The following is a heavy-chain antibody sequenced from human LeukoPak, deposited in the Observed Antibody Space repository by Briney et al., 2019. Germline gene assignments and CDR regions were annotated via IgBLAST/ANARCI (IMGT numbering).Heavy chain of an antibody. J-gene: IGHJ5*02. V-gene: IGHV3-74*01. CDR2: INSDGVNT. CDR3: ARDLGQYYDTSDNWFDP. CDR1: GFTFSNYW. Sequence: PGGSLRLSRAASGFTFSNYWMHWVRQAPGKGLVWVSRINSDGVNTSHADSVKGRSTISRDNAKNTLNLQMNSLRAEDTAVYYCARDLGQYYDTSDNWFDPWGQGTLVTVSS. D-gene: IGHD3-22*01.